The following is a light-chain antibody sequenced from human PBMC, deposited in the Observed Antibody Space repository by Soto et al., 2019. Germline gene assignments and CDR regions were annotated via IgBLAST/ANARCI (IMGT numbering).Light chain of an antibody. Sequence: QSALTQPASVSGSAGQSITISCTGTSSDVGGYNYVSWYQHHPDKAPKLMIYEVSSRLSGVSYRFSGSKSGNTASLTISGLQAEDEADYYCSSYTSSSTLLIFGTGTKVTVL. CDR1: SSDVGGYNY. J-gene: IGLJ1*01. CDR2: EVS. V-gene: IGLV2-14*01. CDR3: SSYTSSSTLLI.